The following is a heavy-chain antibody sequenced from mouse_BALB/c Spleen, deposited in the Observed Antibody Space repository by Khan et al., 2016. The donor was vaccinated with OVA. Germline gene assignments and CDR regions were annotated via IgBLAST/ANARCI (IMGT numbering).Heavy chain of an antibody. D-gene: IGHD1-1*01. J-gene: IGHJ4*01. V-gene: IGHV1S26*01. Sequence: VQLQQSGDELVKPGASVKMSCKASGYTFTSYRINWIKTRPGQGLEWIGHINPSSGNTYYNHMFKDKATLTTDTSSTTAYIQLSSLSSEDSAVYICVREEDYGRSDGRMAYWGQGTSVTVS. CDR2: INPSSGNT. CDR3: VREEDYGRSDGRMAY. CDR1: GYTFTSYR.